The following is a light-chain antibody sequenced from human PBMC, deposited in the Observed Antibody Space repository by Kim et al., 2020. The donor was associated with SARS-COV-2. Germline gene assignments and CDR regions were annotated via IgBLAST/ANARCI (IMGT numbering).Light chain of an antibody. CDR1: QSVSTN. CDR2: GAS. CDR3: QQYNNWPPWT. Sequence: SPGEGATLSCRASQSVSTNLAWYQKKPGQAPRLLIYGASTRATGIPARFSGSGSGTEFTLTISTLQSEDFAVYYCQQYNNWPPWTFGQGTKVDIK. V-gene: IGKV3-15*01. J-gene: IGKJ1*01.